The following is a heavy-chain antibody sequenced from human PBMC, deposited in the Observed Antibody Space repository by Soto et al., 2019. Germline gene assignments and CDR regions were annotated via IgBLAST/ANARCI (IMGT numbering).Heavy chain of an antibody. J-gene: IGHJ4*02. CDR1: GFTFSSYS. D-gene: IGHD4-17*01. CDR3: ARAYGDSTHFDY. Sequence: PGGSLRLSCAASGFTFSSYSMNWVRQAPGKGLEWVSSISSSSSYIYYADSVKGRFTISRDNAKNSLYLQMNSLRAEDTAVYYCARAYGDSTHFDYWGQGTLVTVSS. CDR2: ISSSSSYI. V-gene: IGHV3-21*01.